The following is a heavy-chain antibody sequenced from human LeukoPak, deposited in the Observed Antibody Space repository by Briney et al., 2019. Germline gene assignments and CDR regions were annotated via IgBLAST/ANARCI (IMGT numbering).Heavy chain of an antibody. CDR3: ARRIAVAGSSAFDI. J-gene: IGHJ3*02. V-gene: IGHV4-59*08. CDR2: IYYSGST. Sequence: SETLCLTCTVSGGSISSYYWSWIRQPPGKGLEWIGYIYYSGSTNYNPSLKSRVTISVDTSKNQFSLKLRSVTAADTAVYYCARRIAVAGSSAFDIWGQGTMVTVSS. CDR1: GGSISSYY. D-gene: IGHD6-19*01.